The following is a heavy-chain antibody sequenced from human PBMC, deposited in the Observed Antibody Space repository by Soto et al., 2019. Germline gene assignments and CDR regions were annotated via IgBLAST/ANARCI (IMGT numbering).Heavy chain of an antibody. CDR1: VGSFSGYY. CDR3: ARELGYCSSTSCYSQPLFDY. CDR2: INHSGST. V-gene: IGHV4-34*01. Sequence: SQSLSVRGVVYVGSFSGYYWSWIRQPPGKWLEWIGEINHSGSTNYNPSLKSRVTISVDASKNQFSLKLNSVTAADTAVYYCARELGYCSSTSCYSQPLFDYWGQGTLVTVSS. J-gene: IGHJ4*02. D-gene: IGHD2-2*02.